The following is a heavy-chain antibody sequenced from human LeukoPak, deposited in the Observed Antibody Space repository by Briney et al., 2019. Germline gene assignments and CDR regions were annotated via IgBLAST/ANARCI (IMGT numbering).Heavy chain of an antibody. CDR1: GFTFSSYG. CDR3: AKDYSTMVRGLFDP. V-gene: IGHV3-30*02. D-gene: IGHD3-10*01. J-gene: IGHJ5*02. CDR2: IRYDGSNK. Sequence: GGSLRLSCAASGFTFSSYGMHWVRQAPGKGLEWVAFIRYDGSNKYYADSVKGRFTISRDNSKNTLYLQMNSLRAEDTAVYYCAKDYSTMVRGLFDPWGQGTLVTVSS.